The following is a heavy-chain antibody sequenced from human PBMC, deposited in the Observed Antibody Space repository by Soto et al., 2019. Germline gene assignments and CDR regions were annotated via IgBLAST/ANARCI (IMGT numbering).Heavy chain of an antibody. V-gene: IGHV1-3*01. Sequence: QVQLVQSGAEVKKPGASVKVSCKASGYTFTSYAMHWVRQAPGQRLEWMGWINAGNGNTKYSQKFQGRVTITRDTSASTDYMELSSLRYEDTAVYYCANSISVPAAIGYWGQGTLVTVSS. CDR1: GYTFTSYA. J-gene: IGHJ4*02. CDR2: INAGNGNT. CDR3: ANSISVPAAIGY. D-gene: IGHD2-2*02.